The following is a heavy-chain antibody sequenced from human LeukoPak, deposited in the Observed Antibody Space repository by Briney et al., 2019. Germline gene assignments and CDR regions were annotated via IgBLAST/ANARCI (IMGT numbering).Heavy chain of an antibody. CDR3: ARTAKYYYGSETYYFFDY. D-gene: IGHD3-10*01. J-gene: IGHJ4*02. V-gene: IGHV4-59*01. CDR1: GGSISSYY. CDR2: IYYSGST. Sequence: SETLSLTCTVSGGSISSYYWSWIRQPPGKGLEWIGYIYYSGSTNYNPSLKSRVTISLDTSQNQFSLKLTSVTPADTAVYYCARTAKYYYGSETYYFFDYWGQGTLVTVSS.